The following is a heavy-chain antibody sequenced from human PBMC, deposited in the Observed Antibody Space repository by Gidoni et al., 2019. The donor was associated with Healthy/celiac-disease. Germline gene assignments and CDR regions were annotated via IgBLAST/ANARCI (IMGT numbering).Heavy chain of an antibody. J-gene: IGHJ4*02. CDR3: ARSQTGYWAFFDY. D-gene: IGHD3-9*01. CDR1: GFTFSSDA. CDR2: ISGSGGST. Sequence: EVQLLESGGGLVQPGGSLRLSCAASGFTFSSDARSWVRQAAGKGLEWVSVISGSGGSTYYADSVKGRFTISRDNSKNTLYLQMNSLRAEDTAVYYCARSQTGYWAFFDYWGQGTLVTVSS. V-gene: IGHV3-23*01.